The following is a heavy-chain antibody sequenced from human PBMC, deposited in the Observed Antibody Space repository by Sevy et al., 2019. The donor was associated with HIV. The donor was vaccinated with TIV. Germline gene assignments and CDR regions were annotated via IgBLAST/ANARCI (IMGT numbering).Heavy chain of an antibody. V-gene: IGHV3-7*01. CDR1: GFSFTAYW. CDR3: AIKGGSRPNGAFDT. J-gene: IGHJ5*02. CDR2: INQGGTKK. Sequence: GGSLRLSCAASGFSFTAYWMSWVRQTPEKGLEWVANINQGGTKKNYVDSVKGRFTISRDNAKNSLYLQMNSLRAEDPAVYSCAIKGGSRPNGAFDTWGQGTLVTVSS. D-gene: IGHD3-10*01.